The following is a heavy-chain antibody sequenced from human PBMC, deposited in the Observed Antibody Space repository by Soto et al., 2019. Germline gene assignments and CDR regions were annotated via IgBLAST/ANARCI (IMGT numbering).Heavy chain of an antibody. CDR2: VYWDDDN. J-gene: IGHJ4*02. CDR1: GFSLTTRPVG. Sequence: QITLQESGPTLVNPTQTLTLTCSFSGFSLTTRPVGVGWIRQAPGKALEWLAFVYWDDDNRYSPSLKSRLTVIRDTPRNQVVLILTNLDPVDTATYYCPHRLGGYTWNDGYFDYWGQGTLVTVSS. V-gene: IGHV2-5*02. D-gene: IGHD1-20*01. CDR3: PHRLGGYTWNDGYFDY.